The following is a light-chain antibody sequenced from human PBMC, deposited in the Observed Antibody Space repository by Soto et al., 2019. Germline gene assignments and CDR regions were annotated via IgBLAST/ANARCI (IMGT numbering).Light chain of an antibody. CDR1: SGHSNYA. V-gene: IGLV4-69*01. Sequence: QTVVTQSPSASASLGASVKLTCTLSSGHSNYAIAWHQQQPEKGPRYLMTLSNDGSHSKGDGIPDRFSGSSSGTERYLTISSLQSEDEADYYCQTWGTGIVVFGGGTKVTVL. CDR2: LSNDGSH. CDR3: QTWGTGIVV. J-gene: IGLJ2*01.